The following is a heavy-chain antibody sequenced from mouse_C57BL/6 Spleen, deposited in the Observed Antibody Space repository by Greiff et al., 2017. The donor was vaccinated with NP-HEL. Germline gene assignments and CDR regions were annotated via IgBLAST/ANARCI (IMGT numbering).Heavy chain of an antibody. CDR2: IRNKANNHAT. V-gene: IGHV6-6*01. J-gene: IGHJ3*01. CDR3: TRNYGNYRVWFAY. Sequence: VQLKESGGGLVQPGGSMKLSCAASGFTFSDAWMDWVRQSPEKGLEWVAEIRNKANNHATYYAESVKGRFTISRDDSKSSVYLQMNSLRAEDTGIYYCTRNYGNYRVWFAYWGQGTLVTVSA. D-gene: IGHD2-1*01. CDR1: GFTFSDAW.